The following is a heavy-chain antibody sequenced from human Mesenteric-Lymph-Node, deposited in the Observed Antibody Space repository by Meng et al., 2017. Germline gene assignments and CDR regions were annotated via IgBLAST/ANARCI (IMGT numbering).Heavy chain of an antibody. CDR3: AKIGYSSGWYNWYFDL. Sequence: GESLKISCAASGFTFSSYAMSWVRQAPGKGLEWVSAISGSGGSTYYADSVKGRFTISRDNSKNTLYLQMNSLRAEDTAVYYCAKIGYSSGWYNWYFDLWGRGTLVTVSS. D-gene: IGHD6-19*01. J-gene: IGHJ2*01. CDR1: GFTFSSYA. V-gene: IGHV3-23*01. CDR2: ISGSGGST.